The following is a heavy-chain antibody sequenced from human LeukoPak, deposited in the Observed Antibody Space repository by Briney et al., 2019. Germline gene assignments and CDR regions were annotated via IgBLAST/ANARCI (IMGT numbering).Heavy chain of an antibody. CDR3: ARSAGIVKRDY. CDR1: GYIFTDYY. CDR2: INPNSGGT. Sequence: ASVKVSCTASGYIFTDYYMHWVRQAPGQGLEWMGWINPNSGGTNSAQRFQGRVTMTRDTSISTAYMELSSLRSDDMAVYYCARSAGIVKRDYWGQGTLVTVSS. J-gene: IGHJ4*02. V-gene: IGHV1-2*02. D-gene: IGHD1-26*01.